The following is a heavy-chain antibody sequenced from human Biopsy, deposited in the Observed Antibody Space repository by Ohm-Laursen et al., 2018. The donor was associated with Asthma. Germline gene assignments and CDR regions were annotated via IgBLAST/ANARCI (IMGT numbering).Heavy chain of an antibody. CDR3: ARGDSSGWSHYYFDY. V-gene: IGHV4-31*03. D-gene: IGHD6-19*01. Sequence: TLSLTCTVSGGSISSGGYYWSWIRQHPGKGLEWIGYINYSGSTFYSPSLESRVTVSVDTSKNQFSLKLSSVTAADTAVYYCARGDSSGWSHYYFDYWGQGTLVTVSS. CDR1: GGSISSGGYY. J-gene: IGHJ4*02. CDR2: INYSGST.